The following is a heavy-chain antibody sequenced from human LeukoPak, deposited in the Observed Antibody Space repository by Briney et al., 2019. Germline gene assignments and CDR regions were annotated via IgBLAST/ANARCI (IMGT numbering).Heavy chain of an antibody. CDR1: GFTFSSYG. V-gene: IGHV3-33*06. J-gene: IGHJ5*02. Sequence: PGGSLRLSCAASGFTFSSYGMHWVRQAPGKGLEWVAVIWYDGSNKYYADSVKGRFTISRDNSKNTLYLQMNSLRAEDTAVYYCAKDHGNYDILTGYLGFDPWGQGTPVTVSS. CDR2: IWYDGSNK. D-gene: IGHD3-9*01. CDR3: AKDHGNYDILTGYLGFDP.